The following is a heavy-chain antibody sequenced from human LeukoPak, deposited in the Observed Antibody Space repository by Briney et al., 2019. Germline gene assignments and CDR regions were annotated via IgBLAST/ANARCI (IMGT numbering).Heavy chain of an antibody. J-gene: IGHJ5*02. V-gene: IGHV4-30-4*01. CDR3: ARGRSVAGKYNWFDP. D-gene: IGHD6-19*01. CDR2: ICSSGSA. Sequence: SQTLSLTCTVSGGSISSGVYCWSWIRQRPGEGLQWIGYICSSGSAYYNASLKSRVSMSTDTSNNQFSLKLSSVTAADTAVYYCARGRSVAGKYNWFDPWGQGTLVTVSS. CDR1: GGSISSGVYC.